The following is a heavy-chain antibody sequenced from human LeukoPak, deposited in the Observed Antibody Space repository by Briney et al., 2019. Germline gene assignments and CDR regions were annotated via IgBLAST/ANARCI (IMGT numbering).Heavy chain of an antibody. V-gene: IGHV1-18*01. D-gene: IGHD3-16*01. CDR2: ISGYNGIT. CDR3: SRAWGSYSDY. CDR1: GYTFTSYG. Sequence: ASVKVSCKASGYTFTSYGISWVRQAPGQGLEWMGWISGYNGITKYAQNLQGRVTMTTDPSTSTAYMELRSLRSDDTAVYYCSRAWGSYSDYWGQGTLVTVSS. J-gene: IGHJ4*02.